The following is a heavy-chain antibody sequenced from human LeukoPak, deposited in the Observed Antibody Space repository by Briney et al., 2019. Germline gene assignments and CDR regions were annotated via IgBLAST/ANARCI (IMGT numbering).Heavy chain of an antibody. Sequence: GGSLRLSCAASGFTFSSYAMSWVRQAPGKGLEWVSAISGSGGSTYYADSVKGRFTISRDNSKNTLYLQMNSLRAEDTAVYYCAKRDQYYDILTGRRPSYYYGMDVWGQGTTVTVSS. J-gene: IGHJ6*02. D-gene: IGHD3-9*01. V-gene: IGHV3-23*01. CDR3: AKRDQYYDILTGRRPSYYYGMDV. CDR1: GFTFSSYA. CDR2: ISGSGGST.